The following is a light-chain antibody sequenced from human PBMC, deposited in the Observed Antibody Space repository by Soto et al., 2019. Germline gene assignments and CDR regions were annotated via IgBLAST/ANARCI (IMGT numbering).Light chain of an antibody. Sequence: EIVMTQSPATLSVSPGERATLSCRASQSVSSNLAWYQQKPGQAPRLLIYGASTRATGIPARFSGSGSGTEFTLTLSSLPSEDFAVFYCQQYETFGQGTKVEIK. J-gene: IGKJ1*01. V-gene: IGKV3-15*01. CDR2: GAS. CDR1: QSVSSN. CDR3: QQYET.